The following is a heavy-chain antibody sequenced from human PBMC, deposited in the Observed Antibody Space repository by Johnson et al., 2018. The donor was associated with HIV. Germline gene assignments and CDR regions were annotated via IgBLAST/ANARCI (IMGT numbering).Heavy chain of an antibody. CDR3: AREGIYCTGGRCYVAAFDI. D-gene: IGHD2-15*01. Sequence: VQLVESGGGLIQPGGSLRLSCAASGFTVSSNYMSWVRQAPGKGLEWVSVIYSGGSTYYADSVKGRFTISRDNSKNTLYLQMNSLRAEDTAVYYCAREGIYCTGGRCYVAAFDIWGQGTMVTVSS. J-gene: IGHJ3*02. CDR2: IYSGGST. V-gene: IGHV3-53*01. CDR1: GFTVSSNY.